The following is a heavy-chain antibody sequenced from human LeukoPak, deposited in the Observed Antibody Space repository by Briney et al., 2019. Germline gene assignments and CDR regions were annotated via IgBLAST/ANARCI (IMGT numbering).Heavy chain of an antibody. CDR2: INPDAGTT. J-gene: IGHJ4*02. V-gene: IGHV1-46*01. Sequence: ASVKVSCKASGYTFTHYQMHWVRQAPRQGLEWMGVINPDAGTTAYAQNFQGRIIVTGDTSTSTVYMELSSLRSDDTAVYYCARATTTVTDYWGQGTLVTVSS. CDR1: GYTFTHYQ. D-gene: IGHD4-17*01. CDR3: ARATTTVTDY.